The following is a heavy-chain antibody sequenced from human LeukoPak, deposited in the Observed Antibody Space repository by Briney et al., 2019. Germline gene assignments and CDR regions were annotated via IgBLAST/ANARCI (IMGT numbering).Heavy chain of an antibody. CDR2: MNSNSGNT. V-gene: IGHV1-8*03. CDR3: ARVDGSADY. J-gene: IGHJ4*02. D-gene: IGHD1-26*01. CDR1: GYTFTRYD. Sequence: ASVKVSCKASGYTFTRYDINWVRQAPGQGLEWMGWMNSNSGNTGYAQKSQGRVTITRNTSISTAYMELSSLRSEDTAVYYCARVDGSADYWGQGTLVTVSS.